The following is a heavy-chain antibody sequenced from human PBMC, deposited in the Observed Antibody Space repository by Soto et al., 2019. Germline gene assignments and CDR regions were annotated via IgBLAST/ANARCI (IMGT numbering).Heavy chain of an antibody. CDR1: GYGFTSYD. J-gene: IGHJ4*02. Sequence: AAVKVSCKDSGYGFTSYDINRLLQATGQGREGMGWMNPNSGNTGYAQKLQGRVTMTRNTSISTAYMELSSLRSEDTAVYYCARVHYWYRVDYWGQGTLVTVSS. CDR3: ARVHYWYRVDY. V-gene: IGHV1-8*02. D-gene: IGHD2-8*02. CDR2: MNPNSGNT.